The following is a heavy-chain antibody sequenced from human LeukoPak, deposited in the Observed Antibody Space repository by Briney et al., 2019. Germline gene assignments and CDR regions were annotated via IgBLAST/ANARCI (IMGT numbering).Heavy chain of an antibody. V-gene: IGHV3-21*06. J-gene: IGHJ4*02. CDR2: IGPTGFDR. Sequence: GGSLRLSCTTSGLTFSTSGFNWVRQAPGKGLEWVASIGPTGFDRYHADSIKGRFTISRDNANNFLYLQMDSLRAEDTAVYYCAAETNGRHYDYWGQGTLLTVSS. D-gene: IGHD1-14*01. CDR1: GLTFSTSG. CDR3: AAETNGRHYDY.